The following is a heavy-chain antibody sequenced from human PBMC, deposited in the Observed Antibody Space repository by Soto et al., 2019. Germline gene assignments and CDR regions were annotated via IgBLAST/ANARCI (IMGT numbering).Heavy chain of an antibody. CDR1: GFTFSSHW. CDR2: IGPDGTTT. Sequence: LRLSCAASGFTFSSHWMHWVRQAPGKGLVWVSHIGPDGTTTRDADSVQGRFTISRDNARNTLYLQMDSLRDEDTAVYYCARDNNWSYDYWGQGILVTVSS. D-gene: IGHD1-1*01. J-gene: IGHJ4*02. CDR3: ARDNNWSYDY. V-gene: IGHV3-74*01.